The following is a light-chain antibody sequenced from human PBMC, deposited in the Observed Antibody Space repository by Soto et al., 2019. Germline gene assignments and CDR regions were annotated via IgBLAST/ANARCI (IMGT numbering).Light chain of an antibody. CDR1: TSDVGGYSF. CDR3: SSYTTSGTRV. CDR2: EVS. Sequence: QSALTQPASVSGSPGQSITISCTGTTSDVGGYSFVSWYQLHPGKAPKLMIYEVSNRPLGVSNRFSGSKSGNTASLTISGLQAEDESDYYCSSYTTSGTRVFGTGTKLTVL. V-gene: IGLV2-14*01. J-gene: IGLJ1*01.